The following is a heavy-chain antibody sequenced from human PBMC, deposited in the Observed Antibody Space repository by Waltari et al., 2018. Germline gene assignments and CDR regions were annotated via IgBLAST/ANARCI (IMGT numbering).Heavy chain of an antibody. J-gene: IGHJ4*02. V-gene: IGHV1-3*01. CDR3: ARDSSGYNYGYGY. CDR2: INAGNGNT. CDR1: FTNYA. D-gene: IGHD5-18*01. Sequence: FTNYAIHWVRQAPGQRPEWMGWINAGNGNTKYSQKFQGRVTIIRDTSASTAYMELHSLRSADTAVYYCARDSSGYNYGYGYWGQGTLVTVSS.